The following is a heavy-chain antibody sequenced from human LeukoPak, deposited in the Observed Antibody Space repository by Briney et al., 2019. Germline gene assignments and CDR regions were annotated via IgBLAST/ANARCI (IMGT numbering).Heavy chain of an antibody. J-gene: IGHJ4*02. D-gene: IGHD6-19*01. CDR1: EYSLSDLS. CDR3: ATDRVYRSSGRSWGFFDY. CDR2: FDAENNKM. V-gene: IGHV1-24*01. Sequence: ASVKVSCKISEYSLSDLSIHWVREAPGEGLEWMGGFDAENNKMVYSQRFQGRVTITEDTSADTAYMELTGLRSEDTAMYFCATDRVYRSSGRSWGFFDYWGQGTLVIVSS.